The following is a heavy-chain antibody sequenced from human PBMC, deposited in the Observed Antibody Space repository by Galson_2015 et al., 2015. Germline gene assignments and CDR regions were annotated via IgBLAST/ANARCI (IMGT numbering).Heavy chain of an antibody. Sequence: SLRLSCAASGFTFSDYYMSWIRQAPGKGLEWVSYISSSGSTIYYADSVKGRFTISRDNAKNSLYLQMSSLRAEDTAVYYCARDQEPGRYCSGGSCYSAAFDIWGQGTMVTVSS. D-gene: IGHD2-15*01. CDR2: ISSSGSTI. CDR3: ARDQEPGRYCSGGSCYSAAFDI. CDR1: GFTFSDYY. V-gene: IGHV3-11*01. J-gene: IGHJ3*02.